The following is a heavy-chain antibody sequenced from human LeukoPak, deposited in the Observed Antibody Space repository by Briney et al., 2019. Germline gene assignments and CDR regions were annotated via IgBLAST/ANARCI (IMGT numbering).Heavy chain of an antibody. CDR2: ISAYNGNT. CDR1: GYTFTSYG. V-gene: IGHV1-18*01. D-gene: IGHD2-2*01. CDR3: ARGSGDCSSTSCYVDWFDP. J-gene: IGHJ5*02. Sequence: GASVKVSCKASGYTFTSYGISWVRQAPGQGLEWMGWISAYNGNTNYAQKLQGRVTMTTDTSTSTAYMELRSLRSDDTAVYYCARGSGDCSSTSCYVDWFDPWGQGTLVTVSS.